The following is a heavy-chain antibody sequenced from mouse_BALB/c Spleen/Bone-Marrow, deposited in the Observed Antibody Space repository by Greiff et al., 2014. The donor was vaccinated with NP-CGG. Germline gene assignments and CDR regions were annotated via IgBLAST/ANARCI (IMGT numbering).Heavy chain of an antibody. D-gene: IGHD4-1*01. J-gene: IGHJ4*01. Sequence: QVQLQQSGPELVKPGASVRISCKASGYTFTSYYIHWVKQRPEQGLEWIGWIYPGNVNTKYNEKFKGKATLTADKSSSTAYMQLSSLTSEDSAVYFCARLGRDYAMDYWGQGTSVTVSS. CDR2: IYPGNVNT. CDR1: GYTFTSYY. CDR3: ARLGRDYAMDY. V-gene: IGHV1S56*01.